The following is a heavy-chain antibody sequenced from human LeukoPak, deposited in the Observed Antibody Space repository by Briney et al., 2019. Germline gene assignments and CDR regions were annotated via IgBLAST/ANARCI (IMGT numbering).Heavy chain of an antibody. Sequence: GGSLRLSCTASGFTLGDYAMRWVRQAPGKGLEWVGFIRSKDYGGTTAYASYVKGRFTISTDESKTITYLQMHSLKNKDTAVYYCTRVGPLGELFYNSWRQGTMVTVS. CDR3: TRVGPLGELFYNS. D-gene: IGHD3-10*01. CDR1: GFTLGDYA. J-gene: IGHJ3*02. V-gene: IGHV3-49*04. CDR2: IRSKDYGGTT.